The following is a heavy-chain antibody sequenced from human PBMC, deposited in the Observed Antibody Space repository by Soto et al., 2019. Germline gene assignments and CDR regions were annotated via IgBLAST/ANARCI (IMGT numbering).Heavy chain of an antibody. CDR1: GFSLSTSEVG. J-gene: IGHJ4*02. D-gene: IGHD3-16*01. V-gene: IGHV2-5*02. Sequence: SGPTLVNPTQTLTLTCTFSGFSLSTSEVGVGWIRQPPGKALELLGIIYWDDDKRYSPLLNKRLTITKDTSKNQVVLTMTNMDSVDTGTYYGARFTDLYIMFDFWGQGSQVTVSS. CDR2: IYWDDDK. CDR3: ARFTDLYIMFDF.